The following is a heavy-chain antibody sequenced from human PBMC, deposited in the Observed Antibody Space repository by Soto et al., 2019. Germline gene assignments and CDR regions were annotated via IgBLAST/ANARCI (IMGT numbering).Heavy chain of an antibody. CDR1: GGTFSSYA. CDR3: ARDSNYDSSGYFIY. CDR2: IIPIFGTA. D-gene: IGHD3-22*01. Sequence: SVKVSCKASGGTFSSYAISWVRQAPGQGLEWMGGIIPIFGTANYAQKFQGRVTITADKSTSTAYMELSSLRSEDTAVYYCARDSNYDSSGYFIYWGQGTLVTVS. J-gene: IGHJ4*02. V-gene: IGHV1-69*06.